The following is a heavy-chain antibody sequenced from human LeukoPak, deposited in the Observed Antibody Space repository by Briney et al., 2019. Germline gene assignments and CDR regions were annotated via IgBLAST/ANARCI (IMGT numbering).Heavy chain of an antibody. D-gene: IGHD1-14*01. Sequence: GESLKISCKGSGYSFTSYWISWVRQMPGKGLEWMGRIDPSDSYTNYSPSFQGHVTISADKSISTAYLQWSSLKASDTAMYYWARAGYKGNWFDPWGQGTLVTVSS. CDR2: IDPSDSYT. CDR1: GYSFTSYW. CDR3: ARAGYKGNWFDP. V-gene: IGHV5-10-1*01. J-gene: IGHJ5*02.